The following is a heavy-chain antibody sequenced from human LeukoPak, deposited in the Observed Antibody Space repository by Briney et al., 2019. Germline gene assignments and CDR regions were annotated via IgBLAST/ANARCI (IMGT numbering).Heavy chain of an antibody. CDR3: ARVHRDYYDSSGYFSI. D-gene: IGHD3-22*01. CDR2: IYTSGST. J-gene: IGHJ3*02. Sequence: SETLSLTCTVSGGSISSGSYYWSWIRQPAGKGLEWIGRIYTSGSTNYNPSLKSRVTISVDTSKNQFSLKLSSVTAADTAVYYCARVHRDYYDSSGYFSIWGQGTMVTVSS. CDR1: GGSISSGSYY. V-gene: IGHV4-61*02.